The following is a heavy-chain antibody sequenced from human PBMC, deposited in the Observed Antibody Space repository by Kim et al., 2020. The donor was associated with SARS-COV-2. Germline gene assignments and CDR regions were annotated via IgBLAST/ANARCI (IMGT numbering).Heavy chain of an antibody. Sequence: GGSLRLSCAPSGFTFWGYTMNWVRQAPGKGLEWVSLFYGGADATRYADSVKGRFTISRDNSKSTLYLQMTTLRVEDTAVYYCVKGTGFILPSDSTYNLDVWGQGTTVIVSS. CDR2: FYGGADAT. V-gene: IGHV3-23*03. D-gene: IGHD1-26*01. CDR3: VKGTGFILPSDSTYNLDV. J-gene: IGHJ6*02. CDR1: GFTFWGYT.